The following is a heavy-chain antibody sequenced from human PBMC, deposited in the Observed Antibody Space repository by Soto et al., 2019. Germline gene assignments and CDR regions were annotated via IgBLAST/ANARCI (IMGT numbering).Heavy chain of an antibody. CDR1: GGSISSYY. CDR3: ARARRDYYDSSGYEPTYFDY. V-gene: IGHV4-59*01. Sequence: SETLSLTCTVSGGSISSYYWSWIRQPPGKGLEWIGYIYYSGSTNYNPSLKSRVTISVDTSKNQFSLKLSSVTAADTAVYYCARARRDYYDSSGYEPTYFDYWGQGTLVTVSS. CDR2: IYYSGST. J-gene: IGHJ4*02. D-gene: IGHD3-22*01.